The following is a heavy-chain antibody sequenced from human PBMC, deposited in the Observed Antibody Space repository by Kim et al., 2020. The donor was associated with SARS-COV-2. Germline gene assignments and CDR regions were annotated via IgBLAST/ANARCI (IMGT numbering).Heavy chain of an antibody. V-gene: IGHV3-49*04. J-gene: IGHJ5*02. Sequence: GGSLRLSCITSGFTFGDYAIIWVRQAPGKGLEWVGFIRSKTYGGTTEYAASVEDRFTISRDDSKSVAYLQMSSLKTEDTALYYCTRGGGTGTTESESWGLGTLVTVSS. D-gene: IGHD1-1*01. CDR3: TRGGGTGTTESES. CDR2: IRSKTYGGTT. CDR1: GFTFGDYA.